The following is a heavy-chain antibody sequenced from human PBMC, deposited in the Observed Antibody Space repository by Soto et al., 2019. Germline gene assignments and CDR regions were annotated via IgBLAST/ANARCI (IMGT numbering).Heavy chain of an antibody. D-gene: IGHD6-6*01. CDR2: IYYSGST. CDR1: GGSISSGDYY. CDR3: AGLTSSSASIDY. J-gene: IGHJ4*02. Sequence: SETLSLTCTVSGGSISSGDYYWSWIRQPPGKGLEWIGYIYYSGSTYYNPSLKSRVTISVDTSKNQFSLKLSSVTAADTAVYYCAGLTSSSASIDYWGQGTLVTVS. V-gene: IGHV4-30-4*01.